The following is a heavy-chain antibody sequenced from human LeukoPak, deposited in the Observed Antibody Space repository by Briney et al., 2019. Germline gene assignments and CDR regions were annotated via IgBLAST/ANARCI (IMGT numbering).Heavy chain of an antibody. J-gene: IGHJ4*02. CDR2: TYYRSKWYN. CDR3: AREGGNTGVWGSYRYYAFDY. D-gene: IGHD3-16*02. Sequence: SQTLSLTYAISGDSVSSNSAAWNWIRQSPSRGLEWLGRTYYRSKWYNDYAVSVKSRITINPDTSKNQFSLQLNSVTPEDTAVYYCAREGGNTGVWGSYRYYAFDYWGQGTLVTVSS. CDR1: GDSVSSNSAA. V-gene: IGHV6-1*01.